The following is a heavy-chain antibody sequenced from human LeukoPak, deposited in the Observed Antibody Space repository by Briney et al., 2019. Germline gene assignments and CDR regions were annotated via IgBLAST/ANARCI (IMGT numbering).Heavy chain of an antibody. CDR1: GFTFSRYW. V-gene: IGHV3-74*03. CDR2: INSDGTIT. CDR3: AKDPFGYDFWSGYPSPMDV. Sequence: GGSLRLSCAASGFTFSRYWMHWVRQTPGKGLVWVSRINSDGTITTYADSVKGRFTISRDNAKSTLYLQVNSLRADDTAVYYCAKDPFGYDFWSGYPSPMDVWGKGTTVTVSS. D-gene: IGHD3-3*01. J-gene: IGHJ6*03.